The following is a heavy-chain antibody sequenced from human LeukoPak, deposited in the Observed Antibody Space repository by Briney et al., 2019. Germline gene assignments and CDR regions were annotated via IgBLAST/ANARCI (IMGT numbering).Heavy chain of an antibody. CDR3: ARGNYDFWSGYYADY. CDR2: ISSSSSYI. V-gene: IGHV3-21*01. J-gene: IGHJ4*02. D-gene: IGHD3-3*01. CDR1: GFTFSSYG. Sequence: GGSLRLSCAASGFTFSSYGMNWVRQAPGKGLEWVSSISSSSSYIYYADSVKGRFTISRDNAKNSLYLQMNSLRAEDTAVYYCARGNYDFWSGYYADYWGQGTLVTVSS.